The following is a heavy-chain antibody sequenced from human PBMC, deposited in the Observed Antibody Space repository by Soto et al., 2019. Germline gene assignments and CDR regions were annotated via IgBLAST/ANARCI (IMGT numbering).Heavy chain of an antibody. CDR3: AKGYSSGWYLPFDY. Sequence: PGGSLRLSCAAPGFTFSSYAMNWVRQAPGKGLEWVSEIGGSDGTTSHAHSVRGRFTISRDNSKNTLYLQMNSLRAEDTAVYYCAKGYSSGWYLPFDYWGQGSLVTVSS. J-gene: IGHJ4*02. CDR1: GFTFSSYA. D-gene: IGHD6-19*01. V-gene: IGHV3-23*01. CDR2: IGGSDGTT.